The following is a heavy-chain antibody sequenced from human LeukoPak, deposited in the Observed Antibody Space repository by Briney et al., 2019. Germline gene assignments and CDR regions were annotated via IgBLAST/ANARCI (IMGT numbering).Heavy chain of an antibody. CDR2: ISSTSSYI. V-gene: IGHV3-21*01. D-gene: IGHD1-26*01. J-gene: IGHJ4*02. CDR3: ARVGSGSYWGYFDY. Sequence: PGGSLTLSCVHSGFTFSSYSMNWVRQPPGKGLEWVSSISSTSSYIYYADSLKGRFTISRDNAKHSLYLQMNSLRAEDTAVYYCARVGSGSYWGYFDYWGEGTLVAVSS. CDR1: GFTFSSYS.